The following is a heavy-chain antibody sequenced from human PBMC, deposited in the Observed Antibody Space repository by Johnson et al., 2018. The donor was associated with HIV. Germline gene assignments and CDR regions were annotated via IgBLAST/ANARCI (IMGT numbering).Heavy chain of an antibody. CDR2: ISSSGNTI. Sequence: QVQLVESGGGLVQPGGSLRLSCAASGFTVSNKYMSWIRQAPGKGLEWVSYISSSGNTIYYADSVKGRVTISRDNAKKSLYLQMNSLRAEDTAVYYCARDKGRGAFDIWGQGTMVTVSS. CDR1: GFTVSNKY. CDR3: ARDKGRGAFDI. V-gene: IGHV3-11*04. J-gene: IGHJ3*02. D-gene: IGHD3-10*01.